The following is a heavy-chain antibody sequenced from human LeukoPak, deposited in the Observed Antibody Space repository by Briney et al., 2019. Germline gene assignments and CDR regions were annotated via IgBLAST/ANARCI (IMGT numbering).Heavy chain of an antibody. V-gene: IGHV3-21*01. CDR3: ARGPLAAAGDY. D-gene: IGHD6-13*01. Sequence: GGSLRLSCAASGFTFSSYSMNWVRHAPGKGLGWVSSISSSSSYIYYADSVKGRFTTSRDNAKNSLYLQMNSLRAEDTAVYYCARGPLAAAGDYWGQGTLVTVSS. CDR1: GFTFSSYS. J-gene: IGHJ4*02. CDR2: ISSSSSYI.